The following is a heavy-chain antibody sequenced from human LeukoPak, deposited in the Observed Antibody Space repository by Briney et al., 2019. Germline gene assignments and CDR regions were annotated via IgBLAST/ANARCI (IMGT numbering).Heavy chain of an antibody. Sequence: SETLSLTCTVSGGSISSYYWSWVRQPAGKGLEGSGRIYTSGSTNYNPSLKSRVTMSVDTSKNQFSLKLTSVTAADTAVYHCAREVVAAAGTVDYWGQGTLVTVSS. D-gene: IGHD6-13*01. CDR2: IYTSGST. CDR3: AREVVAAAGTVDY. J-gene: IGHJ4*02. CDR1: GGSISSYY. V-gene: IGHV4-4*07.